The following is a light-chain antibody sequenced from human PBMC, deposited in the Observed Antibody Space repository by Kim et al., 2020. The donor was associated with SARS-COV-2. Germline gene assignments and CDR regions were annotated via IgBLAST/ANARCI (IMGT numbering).Light chain of an antibody. CDR3: NSRDSSSNWV. CDR1: RLRSYY. J-gene: IGLJ3*02. CDR2: AKN. V-gene: IGLV3-19*01. Sequence: SSELTQDPAVSVALGQTVRITCQGDRLRSYYASWYQKKPGQAPILVMYAKNNRPSGIPDRFSGSSSGDTASLTITGARAEDEADYFCNSRDSSSNWVFGGGTKVTVL.